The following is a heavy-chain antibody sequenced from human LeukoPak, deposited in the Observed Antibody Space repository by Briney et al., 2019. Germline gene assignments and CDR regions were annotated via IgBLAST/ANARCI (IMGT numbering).Heavy chain of an antibody. Sequence: SETLSLTCTVSGGSISSGSYYWSWIRQPAGKGLEWIGRIYTSGSTNYNPSLKSRVTISVDTSKNQFSLKLSSVTAADTAVYHCARGLPFDYWGQGTLVTVSS. CDR3: ARGLPFDY. CDR1: GGSISSGSYY. V-gene: IGHV4-61*02. CDR2: IYTSGST. J-gene: IGHJ4*02.